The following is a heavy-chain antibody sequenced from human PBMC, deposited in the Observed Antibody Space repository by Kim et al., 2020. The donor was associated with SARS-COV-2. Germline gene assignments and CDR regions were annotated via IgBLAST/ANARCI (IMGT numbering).Heavy chain of an antibody. J-gene: IGHJ4*02. V-gene: IGHV1-2*05. CDR3: ARGPRGSSGYDY. Sequence: NYAPKFQGRVTMTRDTSISTAYMELSRLRSDDTVVYYCARGPRGSSGYDYWGQGTLVTVSS. D-gene: IGHD3-22*01.